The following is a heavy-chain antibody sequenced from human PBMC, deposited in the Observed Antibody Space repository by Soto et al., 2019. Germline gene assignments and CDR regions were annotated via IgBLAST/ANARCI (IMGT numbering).Heavy chain of an antibody. CDR1: GFSFSDHA. J-gene: IGHJ4*02. D-gene: IGHD6-19*01. CDR2: IRGVTQAT. V-gene: IGHV3-23*01. Sequence: GGSLRLSCAASGFSFSDHAMVWVRQAPGKGLEWVSGIRGVTQATHYADSVKGRFTVSRDNSKNALYLQMNRLRAEDTAIYYCAKGRGSGPSSFNYWGQGTPVTVSS. CDR3: AKGRGSGPSSFNY.